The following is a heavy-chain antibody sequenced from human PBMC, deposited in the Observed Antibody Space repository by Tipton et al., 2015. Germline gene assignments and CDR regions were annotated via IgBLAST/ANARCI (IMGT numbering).Heavy chain of an antibody. J-gene: IGHJ4*02. V-gene: IGHV1-2*04. CDR3: ARDGVYDSESFSFFDY. D-gene: IGHD3-10*01. Sequence: QSGAEVKKPGASVKVSCKASGYTFNGYYIHWVRQAPGQGLEWMGWINPHTGDTKYGGKFKTWVSMTRDMSISTAYMELSSLKSDDTAVYFCARDGVYDSESFSFFDYWGQGTPVTVSS. CDR1: GYTFNGYY. CDR2: INPHTGDT.